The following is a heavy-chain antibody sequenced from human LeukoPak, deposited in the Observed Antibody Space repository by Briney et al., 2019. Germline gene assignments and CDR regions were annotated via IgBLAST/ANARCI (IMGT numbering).Heavy chain of an antibody. CDR2: INPNSGGT. CDR1: GYTFTGYY. CDR3: ARKRSVRGYSVWFDP. Sequence: VASVKVSCNASGYTFTGYYMHWVRQAPGQGLEWMGWINPNSGGTNYAQKFQGRVTMTRDTSISTAYMELSRLRSDDTAVYYCARKRSVRGYSVWFDPWGQGTLVTVSS. J-gene: IGHJ5*02. D-gene: IGHD3-10*01. V-gene: IGHV1-2*02.